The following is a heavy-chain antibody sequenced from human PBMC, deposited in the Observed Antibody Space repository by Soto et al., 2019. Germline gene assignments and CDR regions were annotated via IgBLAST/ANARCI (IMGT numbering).Heavy chain of an antibody. CDR1: GGSISSGDYY. CDR3: ARGTGVDGSPYFDY. V-gene: IGHV4-30-4*01. Sequence: SETLSLTCTVSGGSISSGDYYWSWIRQPPGKGLEWIGYIYYSGSAYYNASLKSRVTISIDTSRSQFSLRLTSVTAADTAVFYCARGTGVDGSPYFDYWGQGTLVTVSS. CDR2: IYYSGSA. J-gene: IGHJ4*02. D-gene: IGHD1-26*01.